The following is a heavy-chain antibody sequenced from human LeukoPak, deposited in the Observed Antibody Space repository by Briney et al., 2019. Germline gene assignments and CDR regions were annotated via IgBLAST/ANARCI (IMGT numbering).Heavy chain of an antibody. J-gene: IGHJ4*02. CDR2: ISYDGSNK. CDR1: GFTFSSYG. CDR3: AKPLLWFGELPAVDY. V-gene: IGHV3-30*18. Sequence: GGSLRLSYAASGFTFSSYGMHWVRQAPGKGLEWVAVISYDGSNKYYADSMKGRFTISRDNSKNTLYLQMNSLRAEDTAVYYCAKPLLWFGELPAVDYWGQGTLVTVSS. D-gene: IGHD3-10*01.